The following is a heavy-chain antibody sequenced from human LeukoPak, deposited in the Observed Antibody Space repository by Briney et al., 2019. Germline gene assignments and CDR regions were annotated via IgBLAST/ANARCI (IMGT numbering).Heavy chain of an antibody. V-gene: IGHV1-2*02. J-gene: IGHJ5*02. CDR2: INPNSGGT. CDR1: GYTFTGYY. Sequence: ASVKVSCKASGYTFTGYYMHWVRQAPGQGLEWMGWINPNSGGTNYAQKFQGRVTMTRDTSISTAYMELSRLRSDDTAVYYCARTAAGTAFVWFDPWGQGTLVTVSS. D-gene: IGHD6-13*01. CDR3: ARTAAGTAFVWFDP.